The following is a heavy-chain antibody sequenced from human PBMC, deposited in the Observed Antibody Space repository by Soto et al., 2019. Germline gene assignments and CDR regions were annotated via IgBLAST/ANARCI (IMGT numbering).Heavy chain of an antibody. Sequence: PGGSLRLSCAASGFTFSSYAMHWVRQAPGKGLEWVAVISYDGSNKYYADSVKGRFTISRDNSKNTLFLQMNSLRAEDTAVYRCAREELGMLYFDYWGQGTLVTVSS. J-gene: IGHJ4*02. V-gene: IGHV3-30-3*01. CDR3: AREELGMLYFDY. CDR1: GFTFSSYA. CDR2: ISYDGSNK. D-gene: IGHD3-16*01.